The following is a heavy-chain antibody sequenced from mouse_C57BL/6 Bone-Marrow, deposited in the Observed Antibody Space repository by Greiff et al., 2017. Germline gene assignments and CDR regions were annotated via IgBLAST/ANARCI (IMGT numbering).Heavy chain of an antibody. CDR2: IWWDDDK. J-gene: IGHJ4*01. CDR1: GFSLSTFGMG. CDR3: ARIRDDDYLYYAMDY. V-gene: IGHV8-8*01. Sequence: QVTLKESGPGILQPSQTLSLTCSFSGFSLSTFGMGVGWIRQPSGKGLEWLAHIWWDDDKYYNPALKSRLTIPKDTSKNLVFLKIANVDTADTATYYCARIRDDDYLYYAMDYWGQGTSVTVSS. D-gene: IGHD2-3*01.